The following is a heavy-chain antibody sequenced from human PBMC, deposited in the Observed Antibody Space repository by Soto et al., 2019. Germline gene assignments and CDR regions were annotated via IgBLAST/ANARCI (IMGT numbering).Heavy chain of an antibody. J-gene: IGHJ5*02. Sequence: GGSLRLSCAASGFTFSSYGMHWVRQAPGKGLEWVAVIWYDGSNKYYADSVKGRFTISRDNSKNTLYLQMNSLRAEDTAVYYCARERYYYDSSGYYNWFDPWGQGTLVTVSS. D-gene: IGHD3-22*01. V-gene: IGHV3-33*01. CDR1: GFTFSSYG. CDR2: IWYDGSNK. CDR3: ARERYYYDSSGYYNWFDP.